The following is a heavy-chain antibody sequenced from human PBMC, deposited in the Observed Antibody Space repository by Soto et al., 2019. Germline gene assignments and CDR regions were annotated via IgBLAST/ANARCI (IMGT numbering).Heavy chain of an antibody. Sequence: GGSLRLSCVASGFTFSSYGMHWVRQAPGKGLEWVAVISYDGSNKYYADSVKGRFTISRDNSKNTLYLQMNSLRAEDTAVYYCAKDLKLEGRYYYYYGMDVWGQGTTVTVSS. CDR2: ISYDGSNK. V-gene: IGHV3-30*18. CDR3: AKDLKLEGRYYYYYGMDV. J-gene: IGHJ6*02. D-gene: IGHD1-1*01. CDR1: GFTFSSYG.